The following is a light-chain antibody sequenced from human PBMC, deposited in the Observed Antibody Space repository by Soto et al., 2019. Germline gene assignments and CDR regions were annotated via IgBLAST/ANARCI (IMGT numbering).Light chain of an antibody. J-gene: IGLJ2*01. CDR2: GDY. V-gene: IGLV1-44*01. CDR1: TSNIGGNT. CDR3: AAWDDSLNGVP. Sequence: QSVLTQPPSASGTPGQRVTISCSGSTSNIGGNTVSWYQQLPGTAPKLLIYGDYQRSSGVPDRFSGSKSGTSASLAISGLQSEDEADYYCAAWDDSLNGVPFGGGTKVTVL.